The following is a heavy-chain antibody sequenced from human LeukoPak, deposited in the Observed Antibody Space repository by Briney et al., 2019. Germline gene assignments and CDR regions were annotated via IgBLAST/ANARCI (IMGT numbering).Heavy chain of an antibody. CDR1: GFTFSSYW. CDR2: IKQDGSES. Sequence: GGSLRLSCAASGFTFSSYWMSWVRQAPGKGLEWVANIKQDGSESYYVDSVKGRFTISRDNAKNSLYLQMNSLRAEDTAVYHCAREYSSGWYFGIFDYWGQGTLVTVTS. D-gene: IGHD6-19*01. CDR3: AREYSSGWYFGIFDY. V-gene: IGHV3-7*01. J-gene: IGHJ4*02.